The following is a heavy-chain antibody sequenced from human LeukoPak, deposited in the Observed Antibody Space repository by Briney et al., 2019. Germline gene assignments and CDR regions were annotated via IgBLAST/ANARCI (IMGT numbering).Heavy chain of an antibody. CDR2: IYYSGST. V-gene: IGHV4-39*07. CDR3: ARARIAAAGTVIVDY. CDR1: GGSISSSSYY. Sequence: PSGTLSLTCTVSGGSISSSSYYWGWIRQPPGKGLEWIGSIYYSGSTYYNPSLKSRVTISVDTSKNQFSLKLSSVTAADTAVYYCARARIAAAGTVIVDYWGQGTLVTVSS. J-gene: IGHJ4*02. D-gene: IGHD6-13*01.